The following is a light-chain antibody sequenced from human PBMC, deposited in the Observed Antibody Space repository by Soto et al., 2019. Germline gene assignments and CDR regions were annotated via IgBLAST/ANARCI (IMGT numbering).Light chain of an antibody. J-gene: IGKJ1*01. CDR2: GAS. CDR1: QSVSSN. V-gene: IGKV3-15*01. Sequence: EIVMTQSPATLSVSPGERATLSCRASQSVSSNLAWYQQKPGQAPRLLIYGASTRATGIPARFSGSGSGTEFNLTISSLQSDDFAGYYCQQYNNWPRPFGQGTKVDIK. CDR3: QQYNNWPRP.